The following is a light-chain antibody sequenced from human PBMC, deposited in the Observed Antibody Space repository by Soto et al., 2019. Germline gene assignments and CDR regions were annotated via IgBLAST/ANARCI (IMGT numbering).Light chain of an antibody. V-gene: IGKV1-5*03. Sequence: DIQMTQSPATLSASVGDRVTITCRASQTIGSWLAWYQQKPGKAPKLLIYQASSLESEVPSRFSGSGSGTEFSLIISSLQPYDFATYYCQQYNAYSWTFGQGTKVEIK. CDR1: QTIGSW. J-gene: IGKJ1*01. CDR2: QAS. CDR3: QQYNAYSWT.